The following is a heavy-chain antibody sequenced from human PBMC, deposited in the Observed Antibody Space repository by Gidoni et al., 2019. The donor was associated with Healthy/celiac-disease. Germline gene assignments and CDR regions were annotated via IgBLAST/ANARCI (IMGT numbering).Heavy chain of an antibody. CDR3: AFSVLYYYGMDV. Sequence: QVQLVQSGAAVKQPGASVTVACKPSGYTFTGYYMHWVRQAPGQGLEGMGWINPNSGGTNYAHKFQGRVTMTRDTSISTAYMELSRLRSDDTAVYYCAFSVLYYYGMDVWGQGTTVTVSS. J-gene: IGHJ6*02. D-gene: IGHD3-10*01. V-gene: IGHV1-2*07. CDR1: GYTFTGYY. CDR2: INPNSGGT.